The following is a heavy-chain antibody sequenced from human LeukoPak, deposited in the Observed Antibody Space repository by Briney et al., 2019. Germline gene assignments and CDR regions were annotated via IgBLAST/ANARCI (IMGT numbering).Heavy chain of an antibody. CDR3: ARRIAEKPTIEEDNWFDP. J-gene: IGHJ5*02. CDR1: GFTVSSNF. CDR2: IYSGGST. D-gene: IGHD5-24*01. V-gene: IGHV3-53*01. Sequence: PGGSLRLSCAASGFTVSSNFMSWVRQAPGKGLEWVSVIYSGGSTYYADSVKGRFTISRDNSKNTLYLQMNSLRAEDTAVYYCARRIAEKPTIEEDNWFDPWGQGTLVTVSS.